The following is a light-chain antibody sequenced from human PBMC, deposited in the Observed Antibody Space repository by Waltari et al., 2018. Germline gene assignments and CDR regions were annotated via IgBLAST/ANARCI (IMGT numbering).Light chain of an antibody. J-gene: IGLJ1*01. V-gene: IGLV2-11*01. CDR2: DFY. CDR1: SSNVGTYKY. CDR3: CSYAGSYTYV. Sequence: QSALTQPRSVSGSPGQSVTISCTGTSSNVGTYKYVSWYQQHPGKAPKLIIYDFYKRPSGVPDRFSGSKSGNTASLTISGLQAEDEADYYCCSYAGSYTYVFGSVTEVTVL.